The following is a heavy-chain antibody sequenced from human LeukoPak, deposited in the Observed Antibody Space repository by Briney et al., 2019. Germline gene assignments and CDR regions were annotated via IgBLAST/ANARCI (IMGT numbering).Heavy chain of an antibody. CDR1: GFTFSSYG. V-gene: IGHV3-30*18. CDR2: ISYDGSNK. D-gene: IGHD6-13*01. J-gene: IGHJ4*02. Sequence: GRSLRLSCAASGFTFSSYGMHWVRQAPGKGLEWVAAISYDGSNKYYADSVMGRFTISRDNSKNTVYLQMNSLRAEDTAVYYCAKGTYSSSWYSDYWGQGTLVTVSS. CDR3: AKGTYSSSWYSDY.